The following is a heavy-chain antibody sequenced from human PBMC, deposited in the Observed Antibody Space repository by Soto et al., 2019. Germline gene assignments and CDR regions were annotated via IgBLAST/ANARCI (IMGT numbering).Heavy chain of an antibody. Sequence: GGSLRLSCAASGFTFSSYAMTWVRQAPGKGLEWVSVISGSGGTTYYADSVKDRFTISRDNSENTVYLQIHSLRGEDTAIYYCAKSAAILLRSVYYYAMDVWGQGTTVTVSS. CDR2: ISGSGGTT. V-gene: IGHV3-23*01. CDR1: GFTFSSYA. CDR3: AKSAAILLRSVYYYAMDV. J-gene: IGHJ6*02.